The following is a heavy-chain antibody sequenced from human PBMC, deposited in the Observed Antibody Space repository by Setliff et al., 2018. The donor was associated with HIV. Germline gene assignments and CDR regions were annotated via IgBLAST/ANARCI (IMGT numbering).Heavy chain of an antibody. CDR2: INHSGST. J-gene: IGHJ4*02. CDR1: GGPFSGFY. CDR3: ARLGAENFGDYDWVDY. D-gene: IGHD5-12*01. V-gene: IGHV4-34*01. Sequence: KPSETLSLTCAVYGGPFSGFYYSWIRQAPGKGLEWIGEINHSGSTNYNPSLKSRVIISVDTSKNQFSLKLNSVTAADTAVYYCARLGAENFGDYDWVDYWGQGTLVTVSS.